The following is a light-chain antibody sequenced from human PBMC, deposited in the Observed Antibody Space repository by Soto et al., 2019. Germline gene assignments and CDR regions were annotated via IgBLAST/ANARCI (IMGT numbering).Light chain of an antibody. V-gene: IGLV2-14*03. CDR2: DVT. CDR3: TSYTTSGPYLV. J-gene: IGLJ3*02. Sequence: QSALTQPASVSGSPGQSITISCTGTSSDVGGYNYVSWYQHHPGKAPKLMIYDVTNRPSGVSNRFSGSKSGNTASLTISGLQAEDEDDYYCTSYTTSGPYLVFGGGTKVTVL. CDR1: SSDVGGYNY.